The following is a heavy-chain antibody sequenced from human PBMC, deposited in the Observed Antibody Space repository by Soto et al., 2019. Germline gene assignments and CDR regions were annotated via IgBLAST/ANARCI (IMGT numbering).Heavy chain of an antibody. Sequence: QMQLVQSGPEVKKPGTSVKVSCKASGFTFTSSAIQWVRQARGQRLEWIGWIVAGSSNIRYAQKFQDRVTITRDMAATTAYMELSSLRSDDTAVYYCAASTGYYTSYYYMDVWGKGTTVTVSS. CDR3: AASTGYYTSYYYMDV. CDR2: IVAGSSNI. J-gene: IGHJ6*03. CDR1: GFTFTSSA. V-gene: IGHV1-58*02. D-gene: IGHD3-3*01.